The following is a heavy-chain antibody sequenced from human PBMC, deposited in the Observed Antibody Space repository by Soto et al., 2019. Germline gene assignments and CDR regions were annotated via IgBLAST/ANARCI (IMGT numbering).Heavy chain of an antibody. CDR3: VRLGRQQLLNSEPFDM. D-gene: IGHD6-19*01. V-gene: IGHV3-20*04. J-gene: IGHJ3*02. CDR2: INFYGGMT. CDR1: GFTFDDFA. Sequence: DVQLVASGGGVVRPGESLRLSCEASGFTFDDFAMGWVRQVPGKGLQWVSGINFYGGMTDYADSVQGRFTISRDNAKNSLDLQMNSLRVEDTALYYCVRLGRQQLLNSEPFDMWGQGTMVTV.